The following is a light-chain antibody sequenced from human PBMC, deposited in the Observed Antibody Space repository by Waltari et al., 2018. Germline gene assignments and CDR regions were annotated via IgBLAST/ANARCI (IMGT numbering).Light chain of an antibody. Sequence: DIVMTQSPDSLAVSLGERATINCKSSQSVFSSNNNKNYLGWYQRRPGQPPKVIMYWASTRESGVPDRFSVSGSGTDFTLTITNLQAEDVAVYYCQQYYSSRYTFGQGTKLEIK. CDR2: WAS. CDR3: QQYYSSRYT. J-gene: IGKJ2*01. CDR1: QSVFSSNNNKNY. V-gene: IGKV4-1*01.